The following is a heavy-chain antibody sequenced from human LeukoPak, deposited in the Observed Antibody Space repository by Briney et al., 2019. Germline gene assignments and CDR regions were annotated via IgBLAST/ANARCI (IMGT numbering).Heavy chain of an antibody. Sequence: GGSLRLSCAASGFTFSNYNFYWVRQAPGKGLEWVSYISSSSSTIYYADSVKGRFTISRDNAKNSLYLQMNSLRDEDTAVYYCARERRGYCSSTSCLNWFDPWGQGTLVTVSS. CDR2: ISSSSSTI. J-gene: IGHJ5*02. CDR3: ARERRGYCSSTSCLNWFDP. CDR1: GFTFSNYN. D-gene: IGHD2-2*01. V-gene: IGHV3-48*02.